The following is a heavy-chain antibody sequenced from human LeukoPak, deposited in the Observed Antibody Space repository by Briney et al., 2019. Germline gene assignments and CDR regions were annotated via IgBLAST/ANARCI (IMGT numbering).Heavy chain of an antibody. CDR1: GSPFTSYW. D-gene: IGHD6-19*01. V-gene: IGHV5-51*01. CDR2: IYPGDADT. CDR3: ARLIQSGYSSGWYPYY. J-gene: IGHJ4*02. Sequence: GGPREISGKGSGSPFTSYWSGGVRKLQGKGREGMGIIYPGDADTRYRPSCQGEVTISAEKSRRNAYRQWSSLKASDTAMYYCARLIQSGYSSGWYPYYWGQGTLVTVSS.